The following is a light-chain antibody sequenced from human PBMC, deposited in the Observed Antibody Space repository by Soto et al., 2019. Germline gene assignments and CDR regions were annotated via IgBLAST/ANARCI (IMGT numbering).Light chain of an antibody. CDR1: ALPKQY. V-gene: IGLV3-25*02. Sequence: SYELTQPPSVSVSPGQTARIACSGDALPKQYAYWYQQKPGQAPVLLIYKDKERPSGIPERFSGSSSGTTVTLTIGGVQAEDEAYYYCQSSDRGDTYWVFGGGTKLTVL. CDR2: KDK. CDR3: QSSDRGDTYWV. J-gene: IGLJ3*02.